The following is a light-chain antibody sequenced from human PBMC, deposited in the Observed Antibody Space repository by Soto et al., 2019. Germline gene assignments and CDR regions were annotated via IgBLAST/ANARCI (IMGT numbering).Light chain of an antibody. V-gene: IGLV2-14*01. Sequence: QSALTQPASVSGSPRQSITISCTGTSSDVGGYNYVSWYQQHPGKAPKFMIYDVSNRPSGVSNRFSGSKSGNTASLTISGLQAEDEADYYCSSYTSSSTLGHVVFGGGTKLTVL. J-gene: IGLJ2*01. CDR2: DVS. CDR3: SSYTSSSTLGHVV. CDR1: SSDVGGYNY.